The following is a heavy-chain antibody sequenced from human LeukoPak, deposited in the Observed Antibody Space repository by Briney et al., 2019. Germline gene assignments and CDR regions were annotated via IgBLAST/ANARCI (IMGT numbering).Heavy chain of an antibody. CDR2: IYYSGST. V-gene: IGHV4-59*11. J-gene: IGHJ4*02. CDR1: GGSIRGHY. D-gene: IGHD3-22*01. Sequence: KPSETLSLTCTVSGGSIRGHYWSWIRQPPGKGLEWIGYIYYSGSTNYNPSLKSRVTISVDTSKNQFSLKLSSVTAADTAVYYCARDRGDYDSSGYYGYFDYWGQGALVTVSS. CDR3: ARDRGDYDSSGYYGYFDY.